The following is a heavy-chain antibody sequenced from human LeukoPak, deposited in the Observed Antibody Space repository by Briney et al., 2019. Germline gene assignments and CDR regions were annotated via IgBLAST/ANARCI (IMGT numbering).Heavy chain of an antibody. Sequence: GGSLRLSCAASGFTFSSYAMSWVRQAPGKGLDWVSAISGSGGSTYYADSVKGRFTISRDNSKNTLYLQMNSLRAEDTAVYYCAKDRGIAAANRWYYFDYWGQGTLVTVSS. D-gene: IGHD6-13*01. J-gene: IGHJ4*02. V-gene: IGHV3-23*01. CDR3: AKDRGIAAANRWYYFDY. CDR1: GFTFSSYA. CDR2: ISGSGGST.